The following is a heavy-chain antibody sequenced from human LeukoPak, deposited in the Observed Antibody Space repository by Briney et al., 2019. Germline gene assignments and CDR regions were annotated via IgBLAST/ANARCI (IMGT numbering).Heavy chain of an antibody. V-gene: IGHV4-61*02. D-gene: IGHD2-21*02. J-gene: IGHJ3*02. Sequence: SETLSLTCTVSGGSISSGSYYWSWIRQPAGKGLEGIGRIYASGSTNYNPSLKRRVTISVDTSKNQFSLKLSSVTAADTAVYYCARDSVRGFVVVTANAFDIWGQGTMVTVSS. CDR2: IYASGST. CDR1: GGSISSGSYY. CDR3: ARDSVRGFVVVTANAFDI.